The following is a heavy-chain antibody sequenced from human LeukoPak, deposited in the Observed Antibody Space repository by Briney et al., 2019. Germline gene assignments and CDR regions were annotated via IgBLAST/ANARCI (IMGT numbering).Heavy chain of an antibody. V-gene: IGHV1-46*03. D-gene: IGHD3-10*01. CDR1: GYTFTIYY. CDR3: ARPRAIYGSGSYLFDY. J-gene: IGHJ4*02. CDR2: INPSGGST. Sequence: ASVKVSCKASGYTFTIYYMHWVRQAPGQGLKWMGIINPSGGSTSYAQKFQGRVTMTRDTSTSTVYMELSSLRSEDTAVYYCARPRAIYGSGSYLFDYWGQGTLVTVSS.